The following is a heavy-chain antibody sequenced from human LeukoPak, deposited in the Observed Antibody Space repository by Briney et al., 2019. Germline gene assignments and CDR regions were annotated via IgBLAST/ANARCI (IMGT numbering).Heavy chain of an antibody. CDR1: GGSISSSSYY. D-gene: IGHD4-17*01. Sequence: SETLSLTCTVSGGSISSSSYYWGWIRQPPGKGPEWIGRIYYSGSTYYNPSLKSRVTIPVDTPKNQFSLKLSSVTAADTAVYYCARVFSHGNYAEEFDPWGQGTLVTVSS. CDR2: IYYSGST. CDR3: ARVFSHGNYAEEFDP. J-gene: IGHJ5*02. V-gene: IGHV4-39*07.